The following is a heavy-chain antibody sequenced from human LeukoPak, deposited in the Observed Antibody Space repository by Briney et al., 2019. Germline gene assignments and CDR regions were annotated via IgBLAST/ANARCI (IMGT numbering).Heavy chain of an antibody. CDR2: ISYDGSNK. CDR1: GFTFSSYG. V-gene: IGHV3-30*18. J-gene: IGHJ6*02. CDR3: AKNWGVQYYYYYGMDV. Sequence: GRSLRLSCAASGFTFSSYGMHWVRQAPGKGLEWVAVISYDGSNKYYADSVKGRFTISRDNSKNTLYLQMNCLRAEDTAVYYCAKNWGVQYYYYYGMDVWGQGTTVTVSS. D-gene: IGHD3-10*01.